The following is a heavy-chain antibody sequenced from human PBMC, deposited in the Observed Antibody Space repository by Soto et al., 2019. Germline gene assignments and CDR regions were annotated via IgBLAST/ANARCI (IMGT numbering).Heavy chain of an antibody. D-gene: IGHD2-21*02. J-gene: IGHJ4*02. CDR2: IHPSGGGT. CDR3: ARGGHIAVVTASVDY. CDR1: GYTFNTYY. V-gene: IGHV1-46*02. Sequence: QVQLVQSGAEVRKPGASVKVSCKPSGYTFNTYYLHWLRQAPGQALEWLGVIHPSGGGTTNAQKFLGRVAVTRDTSTNTVFMGVSSLRSDDTAVYYCARGGHIAVVTASVDYWGQGTLVAVSS.